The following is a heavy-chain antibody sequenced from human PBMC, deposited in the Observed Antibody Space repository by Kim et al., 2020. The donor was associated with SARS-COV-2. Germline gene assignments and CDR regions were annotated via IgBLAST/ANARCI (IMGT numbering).Heavy chain of an antibody. D-gene: IGHD3-22*01. Sequence: ASVKVSCKASGYTFTGYYMHWVRQAPGQGLEWMGWINPNSGGTNYAQKFQGRVTMTRDTSISTAYMELSRLRSDDTAVYYCARGYVTYYYDSSGYAYGMDVWGQGTTVTVSS. CDR2: INPNSGGT. V-gene: IGHV1-2*02. J-gene: IGHJ6*02. CDR3: ARGYVTYYYDSSGYAYGMDV. CDR1: GYTFTGYY.